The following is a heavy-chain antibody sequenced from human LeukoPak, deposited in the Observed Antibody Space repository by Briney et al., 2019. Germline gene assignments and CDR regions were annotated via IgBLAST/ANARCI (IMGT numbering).Heavy chain of an antibody. CDR2: ISSGSSTI. CDR1: GFTFSSYE. CDR3: AKVGGSGWYFDY. D-gene: IGHD6-19*01. Sequence: GGSLRLSCAASGFTFSSYEMNWVRQAPGKGLEWVSYISSGSSTIHYADSVKGRFTISRDNAKNSLYLQMNSLRAEDTAVYYCAKVGGSGWYFDYWGQGTLVTVSS. J-gene: IGHJ4*02. V-gene: IGHV3-48*03.